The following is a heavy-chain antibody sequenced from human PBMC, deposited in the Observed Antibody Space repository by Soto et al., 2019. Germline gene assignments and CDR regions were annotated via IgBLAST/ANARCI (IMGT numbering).Heavy chain of an antibody. D-gene: IGHD2-21*01. CDR2: VTHSGST. J-gene: IGHJ4*02. CDR1: GGSLRGSY. Sequence: QVHLQQWGAGLLKPSETLSLTCGVYGGSLRGSYWSWIPQPPGKALEWLGKVTHSGSTTFNPSLKSRVSVSVDTSDNQFSLKLTSVTAADTAVYYCARGHIPVYGPVPDYFDSWGQGTLVTVSS. V-gene: IGHV4-34*02. CDR3: ARGHIPVYGPVPDYFDS.